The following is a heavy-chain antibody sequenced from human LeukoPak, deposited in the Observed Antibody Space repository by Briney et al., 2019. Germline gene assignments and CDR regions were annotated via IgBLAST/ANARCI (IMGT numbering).Heavy chain of an antibody. V-gene: IGHV3-23*01. CDR2: ISPSADIK. D-gene: IGHD3-10*01. CDR3: AKDDAWLRFGE. CDR1: GFTFSTYG. J-gene: IGHJ4*02. Sequence: GGSLRLSCAASGFTFSTYGMHWVRQAPGKGLEWVSGISPSADIKYYADSVKGRFTISRDNSKNMLYLEVISLTADDTAVYYCAKDDAWLRFGEWSQGTLVTVSS.